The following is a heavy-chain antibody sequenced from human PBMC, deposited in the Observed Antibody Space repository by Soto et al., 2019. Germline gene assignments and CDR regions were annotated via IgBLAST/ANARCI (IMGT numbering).Heavy chain of an antibody. CDR3: ARVGSEVYGSSGWHGYFQH. CDR2: INAGNGNT. Sequence: QVQLVQSGAEEKKPGDSVKVSCKASGYTFTSYAMHWVRQAPGQRLEWMGWINAGNGNTKYSQKFQGRVTITRDTSASTAYMELSSLRSEDTAVYYCARVGSEVYGSSGWHGYFQHWGQGTLVTVSS. V-gene: IGHV1-3*05. CDR1: GYTFTSYA. J-gene: IGHJ1*01. D-gene: IGHD6-19*01.